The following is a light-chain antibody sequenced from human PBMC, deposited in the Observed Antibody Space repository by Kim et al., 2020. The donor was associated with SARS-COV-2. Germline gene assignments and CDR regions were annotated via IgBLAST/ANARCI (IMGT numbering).Light chain of an antibody. Sequence: DIKMTQSPSSLSASVGDRVTITCRASQSISSYLNWYQQTPGKAPKLLIYAASRLQSGVPSRFSGSGSGTDFTLTISSLQPEDFATYYCQQSYSTPLTFGGGTKVDIK. CDR1: QSISSY. J-gene: IGKJ4*01. CDR2: AAS. V-gene: IGKV1-39*01. CDR3: QQSYSTPLT.